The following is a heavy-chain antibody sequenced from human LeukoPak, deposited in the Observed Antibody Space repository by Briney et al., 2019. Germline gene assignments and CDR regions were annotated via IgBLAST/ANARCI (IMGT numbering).Heavy chain of an antibody. CDR1: GFAFSSYA. CDR3: AKVYGDGVWYYGMDV. CDR2: ISGSGGST. V-gene: IGHV3-23*01. J-gene: IGHJ6*02. Sequence: GGSLRLSCAASGFAFSSYAMSWVRQAPGKGLEWVSAISGSGGSTYYADSVKGRFTISRDNSKNTLYLQMNSLRAEDTAVYYCAKVYGDGVWYYGMDVWGQGTTVTVSS. D-gene: IGHD4-17*01.